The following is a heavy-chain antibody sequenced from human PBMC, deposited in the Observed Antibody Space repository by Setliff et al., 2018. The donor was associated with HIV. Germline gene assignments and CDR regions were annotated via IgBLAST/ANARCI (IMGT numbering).Heavy chain of an antibody. J-gene: IGHJ5*02. CDR2: INTYNGNT. D-gene: IGHD2-21*01. Sequence: GASVKVSCKASGYNFVGYGINWLRQAPGQGLEWMGWINTYNGNTKYGQKFQGSVTMTTDTSTSTVYMELMNLRPDDTAVYFCARGGPARVALLYWFDPWGQGTLVTVSS. CDR3: ARGGPARVALLYWFDP. CDR1: GYNFVGYG. V-gene: IGHV1-18*01.